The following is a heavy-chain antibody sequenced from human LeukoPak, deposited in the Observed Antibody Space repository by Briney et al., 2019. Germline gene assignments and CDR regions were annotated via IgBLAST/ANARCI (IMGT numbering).Heavy chain of an antibody. V-gene: IGHV3-33*01. CDR2: IWYDGSKT. D-gene: IGHD3-9*01. Sequence: GRSLRLSCAASGFIFRRNGMHWVRQVPGKGLEWVALIWYDGSKTYYADSVKGRFTISRDNSKNTLYLQMNSLRAEDTAVYYCASSPYYDIPRYEVEEDYWGQGTLVTVSS. CDR3: ASSPYYDIPRYEVEEDY. J-gene: IGHJ4*02. CDR1: GFIFRRNG.